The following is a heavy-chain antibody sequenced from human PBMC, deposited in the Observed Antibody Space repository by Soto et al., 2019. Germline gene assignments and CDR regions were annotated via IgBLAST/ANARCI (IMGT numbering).Heavy chain of an antibody. CDR3: ASDHGGSSGHFDS. V-gene: IGHV4-59*01. Sequence: QVQLQEAGPGLVKPSETLSLTCTVSGASISPYDWSWLRQSPGQGLEWVASIYNTVRTDYNPSLERRVTISVATSKNQFSLTLMSVTAADTAVYYCASDHGGSSGHFDSWGQGTLVTVSS. J-gene: IGHJ4*02. CDR2: IYNTVRT. CDR1: GASISPYD. D-gene: IGHD6-19*01.